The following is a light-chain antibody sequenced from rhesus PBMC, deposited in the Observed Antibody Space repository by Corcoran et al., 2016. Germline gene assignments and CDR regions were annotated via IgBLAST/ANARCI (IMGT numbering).Light chain of an antibody. J-gene: IGKJ2*01. CDR3: QEYSRSPYS. Sequence: DIQMTQSPSSLSASVGDRVSITCQASQGISNKLAWYQQKPGKSPKFLIYKASTLQTGVPSRFSGSGSGTDFTLTISSLPPEDFATYYCQEYSRSPYSFGQGAKVEIK. CDR1: QGISNK. CDR2: KAS. V-gene: IGKV1-25*01.